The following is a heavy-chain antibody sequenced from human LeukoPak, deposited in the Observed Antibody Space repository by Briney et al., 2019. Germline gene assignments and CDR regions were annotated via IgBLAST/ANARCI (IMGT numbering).Heavy chain of an antibody. CDR2: INSGGGST. D-gene: IGHD2-2*01. J-gene: IGHJ4*02. V-gene: IGHV1-46*03. Sequence: ASVKVSCKASGYTFASYYIHWVRQAPGQGLEWLGIINSGGGSTNYAQSFQGRVTLTRDTSTNTVYMELSSLRSEDTAVYYCASVYYCTSTSCYGPQYYFDFWGQGTLVTVSS. CDR1: GYTFASYY. CDR3: ASVYYCTSTSCYGPQYYFDF.